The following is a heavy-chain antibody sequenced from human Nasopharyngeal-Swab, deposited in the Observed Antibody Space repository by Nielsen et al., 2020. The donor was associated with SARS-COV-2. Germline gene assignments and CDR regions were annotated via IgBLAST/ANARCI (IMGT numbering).Heavy chain of an antibody. V-gene: IGHV1-3*01. CDR2: INAGNGNT. J-gene: IGHJ3*02. Sequence: RQAPGQRLEWMGWINAGNGNTKYSQKFQGRVTITRDTSASTAYMELSSLRSEDTAVYYCARELGYCSSTSCYPNDAFDIWGQGTMVTVSS. D-gene: IGHD2-2*01. CDR3: ARELGYCSSTSCYPNDAFDI.